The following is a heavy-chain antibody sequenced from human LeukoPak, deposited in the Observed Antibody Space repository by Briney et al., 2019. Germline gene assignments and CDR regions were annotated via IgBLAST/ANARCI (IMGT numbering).Heavy chain of an antibody. D-gene: IGHD6-13*01. V-gene: IGHV4-59*08. CDR1: GGSISSYY. Sequence: SETLSLTCTVSGGSISSYYWSWIRQPPGKGLEWIGYIYYSGSTNYNPSLKSRVTISVDTSKNQFSLKLSSVTAADTAVYYCARRLSSWYAFDYWGQGTLVTVSS. CDR3: ARRLSSWYAFDY. J-gene: IGHJ4*02. CDR2: IYYSGST.